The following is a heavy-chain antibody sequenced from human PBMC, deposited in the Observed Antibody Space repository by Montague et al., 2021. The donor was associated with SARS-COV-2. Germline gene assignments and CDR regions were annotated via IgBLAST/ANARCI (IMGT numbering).Heavy chain of an antibody. CDR3: ASVKGASGRGRLDN. Sequence: SETLSLTCAVYGGSFSNYFWSWIRQSPGKWLEWIGETSYSGFTNFNPSLKSRGTIPITTSKKQFSLKLTSVTAADTALYFCASVKGASGRGRLDNWGQGTLVTVSS. D-gene: IGHD1-26*01. V-gene: IGHV4-34*01. CDR1: GGSFSNYF. CDR2: TSYSGFT. J-gene: IGHJ4*02.